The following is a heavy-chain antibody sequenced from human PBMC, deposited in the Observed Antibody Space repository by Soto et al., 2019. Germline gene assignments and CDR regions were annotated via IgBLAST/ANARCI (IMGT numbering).Heavy chain of an antibody. V-gene: IGHV3-23*01. J-gene: IGHJ4*02. CDR2: ISGSGGST. Sequence: EVQLLESGGGLVQPGGSLRLSCAASGFTFSSYAMSWVRQAPGKGLEWVSAISGSGGSTYYADSVKGRCTISRDNSKNTLYLQMNSLRAEDTAVYYCAKDQGQYPITTVFDYWGQGPLVTVSS. D-gene: IGHD3-3*01. CDR1: GFTFSSYA. CDR3: AKDQGQYPITTVFDY.